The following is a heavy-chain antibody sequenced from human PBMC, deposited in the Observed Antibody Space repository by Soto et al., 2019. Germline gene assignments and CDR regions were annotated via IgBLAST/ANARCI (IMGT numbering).Heavy chain of an antibody. J-gene: IGHJ4*02. D-gene: IGHD2-15*01. V-gene: IGHV4-59*01. CDR3: ARVYGGSSHDY. CDR2: IYYTGST. CDR1: GGSINEFY. Sequence: PSETLSLTCSVSGGSINEFYWSWIRQPPGKGLEWIGYIYYTGSTKYNPSLKSRVTISIDTSKNQFSLNVTSITAADTGLYYCARVYGGSSHDYWGQGALVTVSS.